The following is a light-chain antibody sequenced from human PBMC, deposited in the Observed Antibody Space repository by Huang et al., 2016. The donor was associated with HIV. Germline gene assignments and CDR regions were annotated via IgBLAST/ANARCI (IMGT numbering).Light chain of an antibody. Sequence: MTQSPATLSVSPGERVTLSCRASQSISRKLAWYQQKAGQAPRLLIYDASTRATGVPARFAGSGAGTEVTLTISSLQSEDFAVYYCQQYNDWPPWTFGQGTKVEI. CDR1: QSISRK. J-gene: IGKJ1*01. CDR2: DAS. V-gene: IGKV3-15*01. CDR3: QQYNDWPPWT.